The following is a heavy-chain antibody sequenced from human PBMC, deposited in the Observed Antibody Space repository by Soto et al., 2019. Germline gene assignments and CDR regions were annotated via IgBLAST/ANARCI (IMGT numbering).Heavy chain of an antibody. Sequence: QVQLQESGPGLVKPSETLSLTCTVSGGSVSSGSYYWSWIRQPPGKGLEWIGYIYYSGSTNYNPSLQIRATISVATSRNQFSLKLSSVPAADTAVYYCARGIEGWYQGRYYYGMDVWGQGTTVTVS. CDR2: IYYSGST. V-gene: IGHV4-61*01. CDR3: ARGIEGWYQGRYYYGMDV. J-gene: IGHJ6*02. CDR1: GGSVSSGSYY. D-gene: IGHD6-19*01.